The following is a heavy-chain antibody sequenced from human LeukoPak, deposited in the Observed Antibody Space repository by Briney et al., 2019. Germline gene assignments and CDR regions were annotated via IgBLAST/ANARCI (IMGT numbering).Heavy chain of an antibody. D-gene: IGHD4-17*01. V-gene: IGHV4-59*08. Sequence: PSETLSLTCTVSGGSISSYYWSWIRQPPGKGLEWIGCIYYSGSTNYNPSLKSRVTISVDTSKNQFSLKLSSVTAADTAVYYCARLDPYGDYPDYWGQGTLVTVSS. CDR2: IYYSGST. CDR3: ARLDPYGDYPDY. J-gene: IGHJ4*02. CDR1: GGSISSYY.